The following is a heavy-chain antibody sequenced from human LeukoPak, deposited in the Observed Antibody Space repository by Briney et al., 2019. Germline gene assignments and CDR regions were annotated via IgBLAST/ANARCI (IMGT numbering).Heavy chain of an antibody. D-gene: IGHD1-26*01. V-gene: IGHV3-9*01. Sequence: GGSLRLSCAASGFTFDDYAMHWVRQAPGKGLEWVSGISWNSGSIGYADSVKGRFTVSRDNAKNSLYLQMNSLRAEDTALYYCAKDNLWEEYNWFDPWGQGTLVTVSS. CDR1: GFTFDDYA. J-gene: IGHJ5*02. CDR2: ISWNSGSI. CDR3: AKDNLWEEYNWFDP.